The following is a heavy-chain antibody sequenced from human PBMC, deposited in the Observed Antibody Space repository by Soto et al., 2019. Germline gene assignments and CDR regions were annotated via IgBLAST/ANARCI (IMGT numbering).Heavy chain of an antibody. CDR3: EKAEVDY. Sequence: VGSLRLSCASSVFTFGDYWMHWVRQPPGKGPEWVSRMTGDGRTTQYADSVKGRFTASRDNAKSTLYLQMNSLRAEDTAVYYCEKAEVDYWGPGTLVTVSS. J-gene: IGHJ4*02. V-gene: IGHV3-74*03. CDR1: VFTFGDYW. CDR2: MTGDGRTT.